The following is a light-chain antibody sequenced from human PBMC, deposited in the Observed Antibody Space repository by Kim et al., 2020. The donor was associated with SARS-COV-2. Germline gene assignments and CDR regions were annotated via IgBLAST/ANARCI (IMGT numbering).Light chain of an antibody. CDR1: SSDVGSYNL. CDR3: CSYAGAAYAGTNIVV. J-gene: IGLJ2*01. CDR2: GVT. V-gene: IGLV2-23*02. Sequence: QSALTQPASVSGSPGQSITISCTGTSSDVGSYNLVSWYQQKPGKAPKLIIYGVTKRPSGASNRFSGSKSDNTASLTISGLQAEDEADYYCCSYAGAAYAGTNIVVFGGGTQLTVL.